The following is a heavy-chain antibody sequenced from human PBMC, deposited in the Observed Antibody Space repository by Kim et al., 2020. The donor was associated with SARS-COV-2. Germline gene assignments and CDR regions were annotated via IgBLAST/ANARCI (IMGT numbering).Heavy chain of an antibody. CDR1: GGSFSGYY. CDR2: INHSGST. V-gene: IGHV4-34*01. CDR3: ARRGYYDILTGRRPFDY. D-gene: IGHD3-9*01. J-gene: IGHJ4*01. Sequence: SETLSLTCAVYGGSFSGYYWSWIRQPPGKGLEWIGEINHSGSTNYNPSLKSRVTISVDTSKNQFSLKLSSVTAADTVVYYCARRGYYDILTGRRPFDYWG.